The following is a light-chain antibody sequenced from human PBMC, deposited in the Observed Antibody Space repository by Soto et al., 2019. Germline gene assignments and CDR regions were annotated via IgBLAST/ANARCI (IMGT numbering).Light chain of an antibody. Sequence: ETVLALYPGTLSLSPGERATLSCRASQTVISNYLAWYQQKPGQAPRLLIYDASRRATGIPARFSGGGSGTDFTLTISSLQPEDFATYYCQQSYSTPGTFGGGTKVDIK. V-gene: IGKV3D-20*02. J-gene: IGKJ4*02. CDR2: DAS. CDR3: QQSYSTPGT. CDR1: QTVISNY.